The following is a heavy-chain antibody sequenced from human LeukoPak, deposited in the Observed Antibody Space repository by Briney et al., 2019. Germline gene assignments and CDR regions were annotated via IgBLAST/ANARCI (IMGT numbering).Heavy chain of an antibody. CDR1: GFTLSSYA. CDR2: ISGSDGST. Sequence: GGSLRLSCAASGFTLSSYAMSWVRQAPGKGLEWVSAISGSDGSTYYADSVKGRFTISRDNSKNTLYLQMNSLRAEDTAVYYCAKVYDSSGYYYGSSPFDYWGQGTLVTVSS. J-gene: IGHJ4*02. V-gene: IGHV3-23*01. D-gene: IGHD3-22*01. CDR3: AKVYDSSGYYYGSSPFDY.